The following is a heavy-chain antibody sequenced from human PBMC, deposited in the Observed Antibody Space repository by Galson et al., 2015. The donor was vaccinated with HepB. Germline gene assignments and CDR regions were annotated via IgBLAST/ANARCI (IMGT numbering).Heavy chain of an antibody. V-gene: IGHV3-15*01. CDR2: IKGKTDGGTT. CDR1: GFTFSNAW. CDR3: TTEGDSSGYSFDY. J-gene: IGHJ4*02. Sequence: SLRLSCAASGFTFSNAWMSWVRQAPGKGLEWVGRIKGKTDGGTTDYAAPVKGRFTISRDDSKNTLYLQMNSLKTEDTAVYYCTTEGDSSGYSFDYWGQGTLVTVSS. D-gene: IGHD3-22*01.